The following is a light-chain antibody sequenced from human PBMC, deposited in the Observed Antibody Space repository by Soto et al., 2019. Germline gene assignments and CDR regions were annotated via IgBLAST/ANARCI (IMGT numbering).Light chain of an antibody. CDR1: QSISSW. V-gene: IGKV1-5*03. Sequence: DIQMTQSPSTLSASVGDRVTITCRASQSISSWLAWYQQKPGKAPKLMIYKASSSEGGIPSRFSGSGSETEFTLTISSLPPEDFATYYCQQYNSYQYAFGQGTKVEIK. CDR3: QQYNSYQYA. J-gene: IGKJ2*01. CDR2: KAS.